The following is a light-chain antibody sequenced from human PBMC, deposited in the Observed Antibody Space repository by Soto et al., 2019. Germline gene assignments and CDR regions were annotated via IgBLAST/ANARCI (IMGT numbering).Light chain of an antibody. J-gene: IGLJ2*01. CDR2: EVT. Sequence: QSALTQPASVSGSPGQSITISCTGTSNDVGAYDYVSWYQQHPGKAPKLIIYEVTYRPSGVSNRFSGSQSGNTASLTISGLQDEDEADYYGSSYRGSSTLTFGGGTKLTVL. CDR3: SSYRGSSTLT. CDR1: SNDVGAYDY. V-gene: IGLV2-14*01.